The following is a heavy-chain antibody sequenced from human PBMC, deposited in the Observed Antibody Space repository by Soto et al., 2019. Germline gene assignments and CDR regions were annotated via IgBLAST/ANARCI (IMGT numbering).Heavy chain of an antibody. CDR2: IIPIFGTA. J-gene: IGHJ6*02. Sequence: QVQLVQSGAEVKKPGSSVKVSCKASGGTFSSYAISWVRQAPGQGLEWMGGIIPIFGTANYAQKFQGRVTITADDSTSTAYMELSSLRSEDTAVYYCARGRHDYGDSYYYYYGMDVWGQGTTVTVSS. CDR1: GGTFSSYA. D-gene: IGHD4-17*01. CDR3: ARGRHDYGDSYYYYYGMDV. V-gene: IGHV1-69*12.